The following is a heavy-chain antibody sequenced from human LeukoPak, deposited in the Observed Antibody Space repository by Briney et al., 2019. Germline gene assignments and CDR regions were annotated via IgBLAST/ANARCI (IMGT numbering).Heavy chain of an antibody. J-gene: IGHJ4*02. CDR3: ARARKYYDFWSGLASV. CDR1: GFTFSSYS. Sequence: PGGSLRLSCAASGFTFSSYSMNWVRQAPGKGLEWVSSISSSSSYIYYADSVKGRFTISRDNAKNSLYLQMNSLRAEDTAVYYCARARKYYDFWSGLASVWGQGTLVTVSS. CDR2: ISSSSSYI. D-gene: IGHD3-3*01. V-gene: IGHV3-21*01.